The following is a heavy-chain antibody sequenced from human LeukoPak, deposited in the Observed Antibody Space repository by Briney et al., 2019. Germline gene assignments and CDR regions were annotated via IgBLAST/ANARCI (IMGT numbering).Heavy chain of an antibody. CDR2: IIPIFGTA. Sequence: SVKISSKASLGTFCSYAISSGRHAPRQKRVRRGGIIPIFGTATYAQKFQGRVTTTADESTSRAYLVQSSLRSEDTAVYYCARVLFPDEDSFDIWGQGTMVTVSS. CDR3: ARVLFPDEDSFDI. V-gene: IGHV1-69*01. D-gene: IGHD3-10*01. CDR1: LGTFCSYA. J-gene: IGHJ3*02.